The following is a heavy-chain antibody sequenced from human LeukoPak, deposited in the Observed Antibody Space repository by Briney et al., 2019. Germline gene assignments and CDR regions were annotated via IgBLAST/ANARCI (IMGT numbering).Heavy chain of an antibody. Sequence: ASVKVSCKASGYTFTGYYMHWVRQAPGQELEWMGWINPNSGGTNYAQKFQGRDTMTRDTSISTAYMELSRLRSDDTAVYYCARDLPRDLWFGELWEFDYWGQGTLVTVSS. D-gene: IGHD3-10*01. CDR2: INPNSGGT. CDR3: ARDLPRDLWFGELWEFDY. J-gene: IGHJ4*02. CDR1: GYTFTGYY. V-gene: IGHV1-2*02.